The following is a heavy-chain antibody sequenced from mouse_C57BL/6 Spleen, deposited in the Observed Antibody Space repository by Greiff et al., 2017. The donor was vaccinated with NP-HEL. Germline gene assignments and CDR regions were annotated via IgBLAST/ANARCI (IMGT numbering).Heavy chain of an antibody. V-gene: IGHV1-50*01. Sequence: QVQLQQPGAELVKPGASVKLSCKASGYTFTSYWMQWVKQRPGQGLEWIGEIDPSASYTNYNQKFKGKATLTVDTSSSTAYMQLSSLRSEDSAVYYCARQLRLRAMDYWGQGTSVTVAS. CDR1: GYTFTSYW. CDR2: IDPSASYT. D-gene: IGHD3-2*02. J-gene: IGHJ4*01. CDR3: ARQLRLRAMDY.